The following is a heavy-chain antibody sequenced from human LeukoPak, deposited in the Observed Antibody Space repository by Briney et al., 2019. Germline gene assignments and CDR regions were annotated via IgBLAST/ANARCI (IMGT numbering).Heavy chain of an antibody. J-gene: IGHJ4*02. V-gene: IGHV4-34*01. CDR3: ARDPNGDYGVDY. Sequence: SETLSLTCAVYGGSFSGYYWSWIRQPPGKGLEWIGEINHSGSTNYNPSLKSRVTISVDTSKNQFSLKLSSVTAADTAVYYCARDPNGDYGVDYWGQGTLVTVSS. CDR2: INHSGST. D-gene: IGHD4-17*01. CDR1: GGSFSGYY.